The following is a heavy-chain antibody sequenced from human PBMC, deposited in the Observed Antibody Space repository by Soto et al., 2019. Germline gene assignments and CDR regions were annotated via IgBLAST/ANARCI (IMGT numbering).Heavy chain of an antibody. CDR3: TTVVEY. Sequence: EVQLVESGGGLVQPGGSLRLSCAASGIIFTNYWMHWVRQAPGKGLVWVSRSDNDGSGTSYADSVKGRFTISRDNAKNTVYLQMNSLRAEDTAVYYCTTVVEYWGQGTLVTVSS. CDR2: SDNDGSGT. CDR1: GIIFTNYW. V-gene: IGHV3-74*01. J-gene: IGHJ4*02.